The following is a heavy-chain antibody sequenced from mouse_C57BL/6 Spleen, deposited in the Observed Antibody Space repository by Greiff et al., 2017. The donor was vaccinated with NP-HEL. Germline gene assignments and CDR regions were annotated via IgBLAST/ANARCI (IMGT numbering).Heavy chain of an antibody. D-gene: IGHD2-3*01. CDR1: GYSFTGYY. Sequence: VQLKQSGPELVKPGASVKISCKASGYSFTGYYMNWVKQSPEKSLEWIGEINPSTGGTTYNQKFKAKATLTVDKDSSTAYMQLKSLTSEDSAVYYCARYDGYYYAMDYWGQGTSVTVSS. V-gene: IGHV1-42*01. J-gene: IGHJ4*01. CDR2: INPSTGGT. CDR3: ARYDGYYYAMDY.